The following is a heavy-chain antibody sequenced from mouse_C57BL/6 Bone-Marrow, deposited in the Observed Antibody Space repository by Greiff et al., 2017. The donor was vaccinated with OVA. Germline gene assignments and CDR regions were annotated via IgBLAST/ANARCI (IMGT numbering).Heavy chain of an antibody. CDR2: ISNLAYSI. V-gene: IGHV5-15*01. CDR3: ARVFYYGSSYWYFDV. Sequence: EVQVVESGGGLVQPGGSLKLSCAASGFTFSDYGMAWVRQAPRKGPEWVAFISNLAYSIYYADTVTGRFTISRENAKNTLYLEMSSLRSEDTAMYYCARVFYYGSSYWYFDVWGTGTTVTVSS. CDR1: GFTFSDYG. J-gene: IGHJ1*03. D-gene: IGHD1-1*01.